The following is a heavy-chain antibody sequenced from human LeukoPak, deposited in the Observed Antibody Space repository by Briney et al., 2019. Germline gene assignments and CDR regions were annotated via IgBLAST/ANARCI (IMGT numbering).Heavy chain of an antibody. Sequence: GGSLRLSCAASGFTFSSYGMHWVRQAPGKGLEWVAVISYDGSNKYYADSVKGRFTISRDNSKNTLYLQMNSLRAEDTAVYYCAEDRSPYFDYWGQGTLVTVSS. V-gene: IGHV3-30*18. CDR2: ISYDGSNK. J-gene: IGHJ4*02. CDR1: GFTFSSYG. CDR3: AEDRSPYFDY.